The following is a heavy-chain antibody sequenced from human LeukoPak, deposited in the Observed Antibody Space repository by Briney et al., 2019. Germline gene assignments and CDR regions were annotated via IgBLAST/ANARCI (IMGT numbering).Heavy chain of an antibody. CDR2: IYYSGST. CDR3: ARSLRIAVAAFFDY. V-gene: IGHV4-39*07. D-gene: IGHD6-19*01. J-gene: IGHJ4*02. CDR1: GGSISSSSYY. Sequence: SETLSLICTVSGGSISSSSYYWGWIRQPPGKGLEWIGSIYYSGSTYYNPSLKSRVTISVDTSKNQFSLKLSSVTAADTAVYYCARSLRIAVAAFFDYWGQGTLVTVSS.